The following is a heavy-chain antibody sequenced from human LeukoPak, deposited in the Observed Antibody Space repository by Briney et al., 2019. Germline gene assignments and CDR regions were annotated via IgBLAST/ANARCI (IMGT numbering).Heavy chain of an antibody. V-gene: IGHV4-59*01. D-gene: IGHD6-13*01. CDR3: ARARIVEYSSSWYRGSEAYYFDY. CDR2: IYYSGST. J-gene: IGHJ4*02. Sequence: SETLSLTCTVSGGSISSYYWSWIRQPPGKGLEWIGYIYYSGSTNYNPSLKSRVTISVDTSKNQFSLKLSSVTAADTAVYYCARARIVEYSSSWYRGSEAYYFDYWGQGTLVTVSS. CDR1: GGSISSYY.